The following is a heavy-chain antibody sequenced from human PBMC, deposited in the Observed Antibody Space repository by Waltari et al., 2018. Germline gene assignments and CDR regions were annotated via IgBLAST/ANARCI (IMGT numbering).Heavy chain of an antibody. CDR2: IYYSGST. J-gene: IGHJ4*02. Sequence: QLQLQESGPGLVKPSETLSLTCTVSGGSISSSSYYWGWIRQPPGKGLEWIGSIYYSGSTDYNPSLKIRVTISVDTSKNQFSLKLSSVTAADTAVYYCARGQPWGPDYWGQGTLVTVSS. CDR1: GGSISSSSYY. CDR3: ARGQPWGPDY. V-gene: IGHV4-39*07. D-gene: IGHD3-16*01.